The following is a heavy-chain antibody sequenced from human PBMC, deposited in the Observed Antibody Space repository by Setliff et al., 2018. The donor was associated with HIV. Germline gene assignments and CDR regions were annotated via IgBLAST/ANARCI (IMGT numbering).Heavy chain of an antibody. CDR2: ISYTGTT. D-gene: IGHD6-19*01. J-gene: IGHJ6*02. CDR3: ARQFTVQWLVSTYGMDV. V-gene: IGHV4-59*08. CDR1: GGSISNYY. Sequence: SETLSLTCTVSGGSISNYYWSWIRQPPGKGLEWIGYISYTGTTKYNPSLKSRVTISVDTSKNQFSVRLSSVTAADTAVYYCARQFTVQWLVSTYGMDVWGQGTTVTVSS.